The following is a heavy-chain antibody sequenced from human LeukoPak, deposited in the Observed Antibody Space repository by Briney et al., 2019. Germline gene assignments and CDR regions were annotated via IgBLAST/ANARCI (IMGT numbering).Heavy chain of an antibody. CDR1: GFTFSSTT. CDR2: ITAIDGRT. V-gene: IGHV3-23*01. CDR3: TKDRRGPAAGTWYFDS. Sequence: GGSLRLPCVASGFTFSSTTMGWVRQAPGRGLEWVSSITAIDGRTYYADSVRGRFTISRDNSKNTVYLQLNSLRAGDTAIYYCTKDRRGPAAGTWYFDSWGQGTLVTVSS. D-gene: IGHD6-13*01. J-gene: IGHJ4*02.